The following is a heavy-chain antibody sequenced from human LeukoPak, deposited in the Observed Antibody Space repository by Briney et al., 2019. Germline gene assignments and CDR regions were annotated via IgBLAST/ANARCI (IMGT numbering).Heavy chain of an antibody. V-gene: IGHV3-21*01. CDR1: GFTFSSYS. Sequence: GGSLRLSCAASGFTFSSYSMNWVRQAPGKGLEWVSSISSNSSYIYYADSVKGRFTISRDNAKNSLYLQMNSLRAEDTAVYYCAREFYYGSGSYYYFDYWGQGTLVTVSS. CDR3: AREFYYGSGSYYYFDY. D-gene: IGHD3-10*01. J-gene: IGHJ4*02. CDR2: ISSNSSYI.